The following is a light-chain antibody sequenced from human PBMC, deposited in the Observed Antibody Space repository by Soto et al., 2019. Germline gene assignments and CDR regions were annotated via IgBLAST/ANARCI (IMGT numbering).Light chain of an antibody. CDR3: TSYTGSSTV. Sequence: QSALTQPASVSGSPGQSITISCTGTISDIGSHNYVSWYQQHPDKAPKLLIFEVSNRPSGVSNRFSGSKSGNTASLTISGLQAEDEADYYCTSYTGSSTVFGGGTQLTVL. CDR1: ISDIGSHNY. J-gene: IGLJ7*01. V-gene: IGLV2-14*01. CDR2: EVS.